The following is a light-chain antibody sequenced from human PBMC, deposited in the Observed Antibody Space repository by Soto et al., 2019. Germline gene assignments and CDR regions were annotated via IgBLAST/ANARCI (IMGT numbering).Light chain of an antibody. CDR3: QKYGSSRT. V-gene: IGKV3-20*01. CDR1: QSVSSSY. J-gene: IGKJ1*01. Sequence: EIVLTQSPGTLSLSPGERATLSCRASQSVSSSYLAWYHQKPGQAPRLLIYGASSRATGIPDRFSGSGSGTDFTLTISRLEPEDLAVYYCQKYGSSRTFGKGTKVEIK. CDR2: GAS.